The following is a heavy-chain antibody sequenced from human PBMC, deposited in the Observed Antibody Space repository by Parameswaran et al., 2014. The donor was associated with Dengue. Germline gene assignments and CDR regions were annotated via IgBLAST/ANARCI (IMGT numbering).Heavy chain of an antibody. D-gene: IGHD3-22*01. Sequence: WIRQPPGKGLEWMGIFYPGDSDARYIPSFQGQVTLSADKSINTAYLQWSSLQASDTAMYYCARADSRGYYQFPYWGQGTLVTVSS. CDR3: ARADSRGYYQFPY. J-gene: IGHJ4*02. V-gene: IGHV5-51*01. CDR2: FYPGDSDA.